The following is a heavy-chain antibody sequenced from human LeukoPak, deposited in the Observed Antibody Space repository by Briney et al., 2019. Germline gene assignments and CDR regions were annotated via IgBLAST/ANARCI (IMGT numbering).Heavy chain of an antibody. Sequence: GGSLRLSCTVSGFTVSSNSMSWVRQAPGKGLEWVSAISGSGGSTYYADSVKGRFTISRDNSKNTLYLQMNSLRAEDTAVYYCAKDRSDCWGQGTLVTVSS. CDR2: ISGSGGST. J-gene: IGHJ4*02. V-gene: IGHV3-23*01. CDR3: AKDRSDC. CDR1: GFTVSSNS.